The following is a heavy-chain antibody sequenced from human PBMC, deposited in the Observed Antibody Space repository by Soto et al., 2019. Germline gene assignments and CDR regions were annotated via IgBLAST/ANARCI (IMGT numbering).Heavy chain of an antibody. J-gene: IGHJ4*02. D-gene: IGHD3-16*02. CDR1: GGSISSGGYY. CDR3: ARGGGYDYVWGSYRYASFDY. CDR2: IYYSGST. V-gene: IGHV4-31*03. Sequence: SETLSLTCPVSGGSISSGGYYWSWIRQHPGKGLEWIGYIYYSGSTYYNPSLKSRVTISVDTSKNQFSLKLSSVTAADTAVYYCARGGGYDYVWGSYRYASFDYWGQGTLVTV.